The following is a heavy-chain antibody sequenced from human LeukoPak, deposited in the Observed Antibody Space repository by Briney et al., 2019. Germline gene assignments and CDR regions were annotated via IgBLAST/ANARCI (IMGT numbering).Heavy chain of an antibody. Sequence: PSETLSLTCTVSGGSISSGSYYWSWIRQPAGKGLEWIGRIYTSGSTNYNPSLKSRVTISVDTSKNQFSLKLSSVTAADTAVYYCARGSNPLVYSGSYHFDYWGQGTLVTVSS. J-gene: IGHJ4*02. CDR3: ARGSNPLVYSGSYHFDY. D-gene: IGHD1-26*01. CDR2: IYTSGST. CDR1: GGSISSGSYY. V-gene: IGHV4-61*02.